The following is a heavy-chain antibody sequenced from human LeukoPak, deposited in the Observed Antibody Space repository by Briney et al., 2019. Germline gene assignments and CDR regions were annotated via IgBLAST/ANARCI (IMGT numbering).Heavy chain of an antibody. CDR1: GFTFSSYA. J-gene: IGHJ4*02. CDR3: AKQKGYSYGYASDY. V-gene: IGHV3-23*01. CDR2: ISGSGGST. D-gene: IGHD5-18*01. Sequence: GSLRLSCAASGFTFSSYAMSWVRQAPGKGLEWVSAISGSGGSTYYADSVKGRFTISRDNSKNTLYLQMNSLRAEDTAVYYCAKQKGYSYGYASDYWGQGTLVTVSS.